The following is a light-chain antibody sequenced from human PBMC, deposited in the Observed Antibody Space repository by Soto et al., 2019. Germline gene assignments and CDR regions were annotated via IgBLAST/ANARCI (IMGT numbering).Light chain of an antibody. CDR2: GNS. V-gene: IGLV1-40*01. J-gene: IGLJ1*01. CDR3: HSYDISLSGDV. CDR1: SSNIGAGYD. Sequence: QSVLTQPPSVSGAPGQRVTISCTGSSSNIGAGYDVHWYQQLPGTAPKLLIYGNSNRPSGVPNRFSGSRSGTSSSLTITGLQAELGADYFCHSYDISLSGDVFGTGTKLTV.